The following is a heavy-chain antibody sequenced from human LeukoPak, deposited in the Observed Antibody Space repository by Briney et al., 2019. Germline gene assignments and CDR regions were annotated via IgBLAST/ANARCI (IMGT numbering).Heavy chain of an antibody. D-gene: IGHD2-15*01. CDR2: IYYSGST. V-gene: IGHV4-61*01. Sequence: SETLSLTCTVSGGSTSSSNFYWGWIRQPPGKGLEWIGYIYYSGSTDYNPSLKSRVTISVDTSKNQFSLKLSSVTAADTAVYYCARDGGGSFDHWGQGTLATVSS. J-gene: IGHJ4*02. CDR1: GGSTSSSNFY. CDR3: ARDGGGSFDH.